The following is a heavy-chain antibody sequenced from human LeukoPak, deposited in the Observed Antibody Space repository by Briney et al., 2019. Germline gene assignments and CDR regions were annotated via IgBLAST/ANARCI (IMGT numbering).Heavy chain of an antibody. Sequence: PGGSLRLSCAASGFTFSSYAMSWVRQAPGKGLEWVSAISGSGGSTYYADSVKGRFTISRDDSKNTLYLQMNSLRAEDTAVYYCATIQVRTGEAYWGQGTLVTVSS. CDR3: ATIQVRTGEAY. CDR2: ISGSGGST. J-gene: IGHJ4*02. V-gene: IGHV3-23*01. D-gene: IGHD3-16*01. CDR1: GFTFSSYA.